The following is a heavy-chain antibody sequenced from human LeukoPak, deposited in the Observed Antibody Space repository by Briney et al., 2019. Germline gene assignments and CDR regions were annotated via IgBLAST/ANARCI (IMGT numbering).Heavy chain of an antibody. D-gene: IGHD1-1*01. J-gene: IGHJ4*02. Sequence: PSETLSLTCSVSGDSISSYYWSWIRQPAGKGLEWIGRIQSSGNTNYNPSLKSRVTMSVDTSKNQFSVKLSSVTAADTAVYYCAREWSVQGLVLHWGQGTLVTVSS. CDR1: GDSISSYY. CDR3: AREWSVQGLVLH. CDR2: IQSSGNT. V-gene: IGHV4-4*07.